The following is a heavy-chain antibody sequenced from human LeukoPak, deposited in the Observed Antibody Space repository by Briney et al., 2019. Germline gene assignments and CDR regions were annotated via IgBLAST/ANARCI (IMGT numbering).Heavy chain of an antibody. J-gene: IGHJ3*02. CDR3: ARVSYSHAFDI. CDR1: GGTFSSYA. D-gene: IGHD4-11*01. V-gene: IGHV1-69*01. CDR2: IIPIIGTA. Sequence: VASVKVSCKASGGTFSSYAISWVRQAPGQGLEWMGGIIPIIGTANYAQKFQGRVTITADESTSTAYMELSSLRSEDTAVYYCARVSYSHAFDIWGQGTMVTVSS.